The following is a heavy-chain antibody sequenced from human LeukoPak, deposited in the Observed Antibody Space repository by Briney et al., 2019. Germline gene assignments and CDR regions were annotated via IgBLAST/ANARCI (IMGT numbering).Heavy chain of an antibody. CDR2: ISWNSGSI. D-gene: IGHD5-18*01. Sequence: GGSLRPSCAASGFTFDDYAMHWVRQAPGKGLEWVSGISWNSGSIGYADSVKGRFTISRDNAKNSLYLQMNSLRAEDTALYYCAKDGGYSYGYIDYWGQGTLVTVSS. V-gene: IGHV3-9*01. CDR1: GFTFDDYA. CDR3: AKDGGYSYGYIDY. J-gene: IGHJ4*02.